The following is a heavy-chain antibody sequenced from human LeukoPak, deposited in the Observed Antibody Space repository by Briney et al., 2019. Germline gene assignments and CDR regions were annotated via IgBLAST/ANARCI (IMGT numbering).Heavy chain of an antibody. V-gene: IGHV4-34*01. D-gene: IGHD5-12*01. CDR1: GGSFSGYY. CDR3: ARGGYSGYDSFDY. J-gene: IGHJ4*02. CDR2: INHSGST. Sequence: SETLSLTCAVYGGSFSGYYWSWIRQPPGKGLEWIGEINHSGSTNYNPSLKIRVTISVATSKNKSYLKLSSVTAADTAVYYCARGGYSGYDSFDYWGQGTLVTVSS.